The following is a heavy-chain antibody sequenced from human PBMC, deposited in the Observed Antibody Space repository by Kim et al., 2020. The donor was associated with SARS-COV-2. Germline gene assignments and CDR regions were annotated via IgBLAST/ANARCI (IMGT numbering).Heavy chain of an antibody. J-gene: IGHJ4*02. CDR3: TKGLDTNDCYHFDY. CDR1: GFTFSSYA. D-gene: IGHD5-18*01. CDR2: VSGMGART. Sequence: GGSLRLSCAASGFTFSSYAMHWVRQAPGKGLEWFSGVSGMGARTTYADSVKGRFTISRDNTKNTLNLQMSSLRAEDTAVYYCTKGLDTNDCYHFDYWGQGTLVTVSS. V-gene: IGHV3-23*01.